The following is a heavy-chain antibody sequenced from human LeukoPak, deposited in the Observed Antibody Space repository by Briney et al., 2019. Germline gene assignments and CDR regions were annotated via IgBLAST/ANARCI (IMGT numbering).Heavy chain of an antibody. CDR2: ISGSSRYI. D-gene: IGHD6-13*01. CDR3: ARDSLRGAGTEVY. V-gene: IGHV3-21*01. CDR1: GFTFSNYN. Sequence: TGESLRLSCVVSGFTFSNYNMNWVRQAPGKGLEWVSSISGSSRYIYYADSVKGRFTISRDNAKNSLYLQMNSLRAEDTAVYYCARDSLRGAGTEVYWGQGTLVTVSS. J-gene: IGHJ4*02.